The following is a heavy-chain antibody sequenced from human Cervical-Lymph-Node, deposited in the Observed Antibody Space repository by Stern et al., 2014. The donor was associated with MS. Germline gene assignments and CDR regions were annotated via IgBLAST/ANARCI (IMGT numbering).Heavy chain of an antibody. J-gene: IGHJ4*02. CDR2: INPSGGRT. Sequence: QVQLVQSGAEVKKPGASVKVSCKASGYSFTSYYMHWVRQAPGQGLEWMGIINPSGGRTNYAQKFQDRVTMTRGTSTSTVYMAMSSLRSEDTALYYCARDGMTAATYYFDFWGQGTVVTVSS. CDR3: ARDGMTAATYYFDF. CDR1: GYSFTSYY. V-gene: IGHV1-46*01. D-gene: IGHD6-13*01.